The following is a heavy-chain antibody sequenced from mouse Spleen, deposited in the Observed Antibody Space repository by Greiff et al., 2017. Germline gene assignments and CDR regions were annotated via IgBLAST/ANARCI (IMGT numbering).Heavy chain of an antibody. CDR2: IWSGGST. D-gene: IGHD1-1*01. V-gene: IGHV2-2*01. J-gene: IGHJ4*01. CDR1: GFSLTSYG. CDR3: ARSGSSYDAMDY. Sequence: QVQLQQSGPGLVQPSQSLSITCTVSGFSLTSYGVHWVRQSPGKGLEWLGVIWSGGSTDYNAAFISRLSISKDNSKSQVFFKMNSLQADDTAIYYCARSGSSYDAMDYWGQGTSVTVSS.